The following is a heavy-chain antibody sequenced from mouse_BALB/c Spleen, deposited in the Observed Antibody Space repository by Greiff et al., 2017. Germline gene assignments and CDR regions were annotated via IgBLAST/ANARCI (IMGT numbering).Heavy chain of an antibody. CDR3: ARDYYGSSYGYAMDY. CDR1: GFTFSSYT. V-gene: IGHV5-9*04. D-gene: IGHD1-1*01. CDR2: ISSGGGNT. Sequence: EVQGVESGGGLVKPGGSLKLSCAASGFTFSSYTMSWVRQTPEKRLEWVATISSGGGNTYYPDSVKGRFTISRDNAKNTLYLQMSSLKSEDTAMYYCARDYYGSSYGYAMDYWGQGTSVTVSS. J-gene: IGHJ4*01.